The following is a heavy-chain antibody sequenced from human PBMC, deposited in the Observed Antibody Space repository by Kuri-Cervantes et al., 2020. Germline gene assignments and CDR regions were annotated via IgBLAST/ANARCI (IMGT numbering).Heavy chain of an antibody. CDR2: ISYDGSNK. J-gene: IGHJ5*02. Sequence: LSLTCAASGFTFSSYWMSWVRQAPGKGLEWVAVISYDGSNKYYADSVKGRFTISRDNSKNTLYLQMNSLRAEDTAVYYCARDGHYYGSGSPFDPWGQGTLVTVSS. CDR3: ARDGHYYGSGSPFDP. D-gene: IGHD3-10*01. V-gene: IGHV3-30-3*01. CDR1: GFTFSSYW.